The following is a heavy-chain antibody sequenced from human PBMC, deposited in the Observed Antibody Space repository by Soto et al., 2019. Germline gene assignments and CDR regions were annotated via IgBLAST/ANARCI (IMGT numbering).Heavy chain of an antibody. CDR1: GFSLSTSGVG. CDR2: IYWDDDK. D-gene: IGHD1-7*01. Sequence: QITLKESGPTLVKPTQTLTLTCTFSGFSLSTSGVGVGWIRQPPGKALEGLVIIYWDDDKRYSPSLRGRLTITKDTSKNQVVLTMTNVDPEDTATYVCAHRRIGVSQWNYGDFDYWGQGILVTVSS. J-gene: IGHJ4*02. CDR3: AHRRIGVSQWNYGDFDY. V-gene: IGHV2-5*02.